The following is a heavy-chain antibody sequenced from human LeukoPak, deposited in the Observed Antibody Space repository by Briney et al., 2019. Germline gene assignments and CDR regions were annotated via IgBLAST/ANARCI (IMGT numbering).Heavy chain of an antibody. CDR2: ISSSSSYL. CDR1: GFTFRSYS. D-gene: IGHD3-22*01. CDR3: ARDDHDSSAYYSASEY. Sequence: GGSLRLSCEASGFTFRSYSMTWVRQAPGKGLEWVSSISSSSSYLRYADSVKGRFIISRDNAKNSLFLQMNSLRAEDAAVYYCARDDHDSSAYYSASEYWGQGTLVTVSS. J-gene: IGHJ4*02. V-gene: IGHV3-21*01.